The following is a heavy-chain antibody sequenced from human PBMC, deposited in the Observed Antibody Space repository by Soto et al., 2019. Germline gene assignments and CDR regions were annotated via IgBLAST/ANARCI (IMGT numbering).Heavy chain of an antibody. J-gene: IGHJ5*02. CDR1: GNTFTSYG. D-gene: IGHD3-3*01. Sequence: ASVKVSCKASGNTFTSYGISWVRQAPGQGLEWMGWISAYNGNTNYAQKLQGRVTMTTDTSTSTAYMELRSLRSDDTAVYYCARGGYDFWSGYWNWFDPWGQGTLVTVSS. CDR3: ARGGYDFWSGYWNWFDP. CDR2: ISAYNGNT. V-gene: IGHV1-18*04.